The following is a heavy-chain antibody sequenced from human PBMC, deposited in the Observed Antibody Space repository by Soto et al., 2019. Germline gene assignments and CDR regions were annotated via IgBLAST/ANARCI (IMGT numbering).Heavy chain of an antibody. Sequence: EVQLVESGGGLVQPGGSLRLSCAASGFTVGNNYMNWVRQAPGKGLECVSLIYSGGSTNYADSVKGRFTISRDNSKNTVYLQMNSRRAEDTAVYYCARDPPGIAAAGGGWGQGTTVTVSS. D-gene: IGHD6-13*01. J-gene: IGHJ6*02. CDR3: ARDPPGIAAAGGG. CDR1: GFTVGNNY. CDR2: IYSGGST. V-gene: IGHV3-66*01.